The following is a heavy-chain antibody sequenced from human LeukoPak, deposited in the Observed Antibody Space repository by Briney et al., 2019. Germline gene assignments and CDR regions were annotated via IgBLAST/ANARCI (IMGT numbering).Heavy chain of an antibody. D-gene: IGHD1/OR15-1a*01. V-gene: IGHV3-48*03. J-gene: IGHJ3*02. CDR1: GFTFRSYE. Sequence: GGSLRLSCEDSGFTFRSYEMNWVRQAPGKGLEWVSYISSSDNTIYYANSVKGRFTISRDNAKNSLYLQMDSLRAEDTAVYYCARETGTMGAAFDIWGQGTIVTVSS. CDR3: ARETGTMGAAFDI. CDR2: ISSSDNTI.